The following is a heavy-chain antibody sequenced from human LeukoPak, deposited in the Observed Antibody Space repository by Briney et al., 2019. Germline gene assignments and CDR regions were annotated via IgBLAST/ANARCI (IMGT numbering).Heavy chain of an antibody. D-gene: IGHD1-26*01. CDR2: IYYSGTT. CDR3: TRHQGVGALT. CDR1: GGSITNYY. Sequence: SETLSLTCTVSGGSITNYYWSWIRQPPGKGLEWIGYIYYSGTTNYNPSLQSRVTISVDTSKNQFSLRLSSVTAADTAVYYCTRHQGVGALTWGQGTLVTVSS. J-gene: IGHJ5*02. V-gene: IGHV4-59*01.